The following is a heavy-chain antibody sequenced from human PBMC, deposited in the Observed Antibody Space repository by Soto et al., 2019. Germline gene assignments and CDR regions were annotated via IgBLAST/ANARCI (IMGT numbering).Heavy chain of an antibody. D-gene: IGHD3-16*01. V-gene: IGHV4-4*02. CDR1: GGSITDKW. J-gene: IGHJ4*02. CDR2: IYHSGST. CDR3: AREGDHSFSLGY. Sequence: QVQLQESGPGLVKPSGILSLTCAVSGGSITDKWWSWIRQTPGKGLEWIGEIYHSGSTNYNPSLKSRVTMSVDKSKNDFSLKLYSVTAADTAIYYCAREGDHSFSLGYWGQGTLVTVSS.